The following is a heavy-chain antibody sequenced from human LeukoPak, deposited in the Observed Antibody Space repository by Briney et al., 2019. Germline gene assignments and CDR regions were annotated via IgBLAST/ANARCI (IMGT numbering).Heavy chain of an antibody. CDR2: IKQDGSEK. D-gene: IGHD2-8*01. J-gene: IGHJ4*02. CDR3: ARDGEMVYARGFCDY. Sequence: ESGGSLRLSCAASGFMFSTYWMTWVRQAPGKGLEWVANIKQDGSEKYYVDSVEGRFTISRDNAKNSLYLQMNSLRAEDTALYYCARDGEMVYARGFCDYWGQGTLVTVSS. CDR1: GFMFSTYW. V-gene: IGHV3-7*03.